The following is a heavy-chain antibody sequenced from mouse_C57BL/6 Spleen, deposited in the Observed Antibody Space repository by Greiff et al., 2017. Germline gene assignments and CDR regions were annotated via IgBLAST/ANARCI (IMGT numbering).Heavy chain of an antibody. D-gene: IGHD2-3*01. Sequence: QVQLQQSGAELARPGASVKLSCKASGYTFTSYGISWVKQRTGQGLEWIGEIYPRSGNTYYNEKFKGKATLTADKSSSTAYMELRSLTSEDAAVYFCARRAIYDGYTWFAYWGQGTLVTVSA. CDR3: ARRAIYDGYTWFAY. CDR1: GYTFTSYG. J-gene: IGHJ3*01. CDR2: IYPRSGNT. V-gene: IGHV1-81*01.